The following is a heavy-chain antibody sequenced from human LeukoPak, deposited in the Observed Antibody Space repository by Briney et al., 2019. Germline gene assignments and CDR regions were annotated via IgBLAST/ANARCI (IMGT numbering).Heavy chain of an antibody. CDR3: ARACGGTCYFDY. CDR2: IYHSGST. CDR1: GFTFSSYA. J-gene: IGHJ4*02. Sequence: LRLSCAASGFTFSSYAMTWVRQPPGKGLEWIGYIYHSGSTSYNPSLKSRVTVSVDRSTNQFSLKLSSVTAADTAVYYCARACGGTCYFDYWGQGTLVTVSS. D-gene: IGHD2-15*01. V-gene: IGHV4-30-2*01.